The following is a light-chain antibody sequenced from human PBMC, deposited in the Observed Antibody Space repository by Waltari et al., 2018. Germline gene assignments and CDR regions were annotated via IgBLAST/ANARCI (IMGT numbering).Light chain of an antibody. V-gene: IGKV3-11*01. CDR3: QQRGNGLT. CDR1: QSVSNS. J-gene: IGKJ4*01. Sequence: PRPCRASQSVSNSLAWYQQNPGQAPRLLIYDASTRATGTPARFSGSGSGTDFSLTISSLEPEDFAVYYCQQRGNGLTFGGGTKVEIK. CDR2: DAS.